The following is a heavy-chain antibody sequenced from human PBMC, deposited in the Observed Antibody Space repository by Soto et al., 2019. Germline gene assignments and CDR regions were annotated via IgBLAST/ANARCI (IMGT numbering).Heavy chain of an antibody. Sequence: PAGSLRLSCAASGFTFSSYTIHWVRQAPGKGLEWVALILYDGGNKYYADSVKGGFTISRDNSKNTLYLQMNSLRAEDTAVYYCARDNRYSHGHGMDVWGQGTTVTVSS. V-gene: IGHV3-30-3*01. D-gene: IGHD5-18*01. CDR3: ARDNRYSHGHGMDV. J-gene: IGHJ6*02. CDR1: GFTFSSYT. CDR2: ILYDGGNK.